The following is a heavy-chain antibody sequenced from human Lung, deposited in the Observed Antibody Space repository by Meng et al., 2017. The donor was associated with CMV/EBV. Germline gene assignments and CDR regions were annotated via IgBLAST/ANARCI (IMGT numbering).Heavy chain of an antibody. CDR1: GYTFTSYD. D-gene: IGHD6-19*01. CDR2: MKPNRGTT. Sequence: EVKKPGVSVKVSCKASGYTFTSYDINWVRQGTGPGLEWMGWMKPNRGTTGYAQKFQGRVTMTRNISKSTAYMDLSSLRSEDTAVYYCATGVADFEYWGQGTLVTVSS. V-gene: IGHV1-8*01. CDR3: ATGVADFEY. J-gene: IGHJ4*02.